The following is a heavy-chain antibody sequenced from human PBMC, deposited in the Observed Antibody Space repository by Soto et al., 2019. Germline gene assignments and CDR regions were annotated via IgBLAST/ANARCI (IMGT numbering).Heavy chain of an antibody. J-gene: IGHJ5*02. Sequence: PVGSLRLSCAASGFTFRSYAMSWVRQAPGKGLEWVSAISGSGGSTYYADSVKGRFTISRDNYKNTLYLQMNSLRAEDTAVYYWAKGRRYDILTGYSRCFDQWGEGTLVTESS. CDR3: AKGRRYDILTGYSRCFDQ. D-gene: IGHD3-9*01. V-gene: IGHV3-23*01. CDR2: ISGSGGST. CDR1: GFTFRSYA.